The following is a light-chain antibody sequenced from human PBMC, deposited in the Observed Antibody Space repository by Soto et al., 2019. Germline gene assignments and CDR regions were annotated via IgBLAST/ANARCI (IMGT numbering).Light chain of an antibody. J-gene: IGLJ2*01. V-gene: IGLV2-11*01. CDR2: DVT. Sequence: QSVLTQPRSVSGSPGQSVTISCTGTSSDVGGYNFVSWYQHHPGKAPKLIIYDVTKRPSGVPDRFSGSKFGNTASLTISGLQAEDEADYYCFSYAGSYTLGVFGGGTQLTVL. CDR3: FSYAGSYTLGV. CDR1: SSDVGGYNF.